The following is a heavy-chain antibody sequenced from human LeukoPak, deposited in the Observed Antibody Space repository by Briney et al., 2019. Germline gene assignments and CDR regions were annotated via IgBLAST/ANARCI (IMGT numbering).Heavy chain of an antibody. V-gene: IGHV4-39*07. CDR3: ARLESGGAFDI. CDR1: GGSISSSSYY. J-gene: IGHJ3*02. Sequence: SETLSLTCTVSGGSISSSSYYWGWLRQPPGTGLEWIGSIYYSGSTYYNPSLKSRVTISVDTSKNQFSLKLSSVTAADTAVYYCARLESGGAFDIWGQGTMVTVSS. CDR2: IYYSGST. D-gene: IGHD3-3*01.